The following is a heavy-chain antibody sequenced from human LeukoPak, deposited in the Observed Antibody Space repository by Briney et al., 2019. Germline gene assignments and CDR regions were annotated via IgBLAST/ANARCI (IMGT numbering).Heavy chain of an antibody. CDR2: IYHSGST. V-gene: IGHV4-30-2*01. CDR3: ARDSDIVVVPAATWVKGMDV. CDR1: GGSISSGGYY. D-gene: IGHD2-2*01. J-gene: IGHJ6*03. Sequence: SETLSLTCTVSGGSISSGGYYWSWIRQPPGKGLEWIGYIYHSGSTYYNPSLKSRVTISVDRSKNQFSLKLSSVTAADTAVYYCARDSDIVVVPAATWVKGMDVWGKGTTVTVSS.